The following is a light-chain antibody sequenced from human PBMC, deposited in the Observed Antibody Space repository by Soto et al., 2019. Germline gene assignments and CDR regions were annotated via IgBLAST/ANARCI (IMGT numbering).Light chain of an antibody. CDR1: QTISSW. Sequence: DIQMTQSPSTLSGSVGDRVTITCRASQTISSWLAWYQQKPGKAPKLLIYKASTLKSGVPSRFSGSGSGTEFTLTISSLQPADFATYYCQQLNTYPLTFGGGTKVDIK. J-gene: IGKJ4*01. V-gene: IGKV1-5*03. CDR2: KAS. CDR3: QQLNTYPLT.